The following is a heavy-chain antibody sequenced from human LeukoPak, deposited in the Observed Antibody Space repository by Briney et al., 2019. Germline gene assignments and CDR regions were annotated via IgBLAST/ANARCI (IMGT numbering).Heavy chain of an antibody. CDR1: GFSFSTYA. V-gene: IGHV3-30*04. J-gene: IGHJ4*02. CDR3: ARDDIIVGATTLDY. CDR2: ISSDGSNK. Sequence: GRSLRLSCEASGFSFSTYAMHWVRQAPGKGREGLAVISSDGSNKYHVDSVKGRFTISRDNSKNTLYLEMDSVRLGDTAVYYCARDDIIVGATTLDYWGQGTLVTVSS. D-gene: IGHD1-26*01.